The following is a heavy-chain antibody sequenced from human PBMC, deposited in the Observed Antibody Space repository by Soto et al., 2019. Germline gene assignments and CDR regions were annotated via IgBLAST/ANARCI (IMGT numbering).Heavy chain of an antibody. CDR2: ISSRSSYI. V-gene: IGHV3-21*01. Sequence: EVQLVESGGGLVKPGGSLRLSCAASGFTFSIYSMNWVRQAPGKGLEWVSSISSRSSYIYYADSVKGRFTISRDNAKNTPYMQMSSLRGEDPAVYYCARGDVGDYYGMDVWGQGTTVTVSS. J-gene: IGHJ6*01. CDR3: ARGDVGDYYGMDV. D-gene: IGHD3-16*01. CDR1: GFTFSIYS.